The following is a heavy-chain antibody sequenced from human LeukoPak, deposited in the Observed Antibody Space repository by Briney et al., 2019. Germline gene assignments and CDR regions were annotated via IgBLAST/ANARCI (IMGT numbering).Heavy chain of an antibody. CDR3: ARRRGAYYYDSSGYRFDY. Sequence: SETLSLTCAVYGGSFSGYYWSWIRQPPGKGLEWIGEINHSGSTNYNPSLKSRVTISVDTSKNQFSLKLSSVTAADTAVYYCARRRGAYYYDSSGYRFDYWGQGTLVTVSS. D-gene: IGHD3-22*01. J-gene: IGHJ4*02. V-gene: IGHV4-34*01. CDR2: INHSGST. CDR1: GGSFSGYY.